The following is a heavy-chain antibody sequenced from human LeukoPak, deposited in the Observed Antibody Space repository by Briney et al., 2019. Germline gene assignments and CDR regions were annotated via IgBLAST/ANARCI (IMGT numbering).Heavy chain of an antibody. J-gene: IGHJ5*01. CDR1: GFTFNAYG. V-gene: IGHV3-23*01. CDR3: AKAAGPCFGHWFDC. D-gene: IGHD3-3*01. Sequence: PGGSLRLYCAASGFTFNAYGMSWLRQAPGKGLEWGTGISGSGGSTYYADSGRGRFIISRDNPKNTVYLQVNNHRAVYSAMYCAAKAAGPCFGHWFDCSGEGTLVTVSS. CDR2: ISGSGGST.